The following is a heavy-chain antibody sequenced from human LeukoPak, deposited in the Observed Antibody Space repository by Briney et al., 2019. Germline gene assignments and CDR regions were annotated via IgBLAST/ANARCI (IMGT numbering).Heavy chain of an antibody. Sequence: ASVKVSCKASGYTFTSYAMNWVRQAPGQGLEWMGWINTNTGNPTYAQGFTGRFVFPLDTSVSTAYLQISSLKAEDTAVYYCARGDNWNYVNWFDPWGQGTLVTVSS. CDR2: INTNTGNP. V-gene: IGHV7-4-1*02. D-gene: IGHD1-7*01. CDR3: ARGDNWNYVNWFDP. CDR1: GYTFTSYA. J-gene: IGHJ5*02.